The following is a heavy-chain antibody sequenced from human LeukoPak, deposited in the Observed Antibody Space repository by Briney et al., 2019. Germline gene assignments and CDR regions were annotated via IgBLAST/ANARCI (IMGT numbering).Heavy chain of an antibody. J-gene: IGHJ4*02. CDR1: GFSFSSYT. CDR3: AKGPLLWD. Sequence: GSLRLSCSASGFSFSSYTMTWVRQAPGKGPEWVSIISGGGDTTFYTDSVKGRFTISRDNSKNTLYLQMNSLRAEDTAVYYCAKGPLLWDWGQGTLVTVSS. V-gene: IGHV3-23*01. CDR2: ISGGGDTT. D-gene: IGHD2-2*01.